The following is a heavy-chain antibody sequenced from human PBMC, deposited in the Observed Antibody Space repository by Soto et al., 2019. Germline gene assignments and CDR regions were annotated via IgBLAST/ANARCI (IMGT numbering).Heavy chain of an antibody. D-gene: IGHD4-17*01. CDR1: GFSFNNYA. Sequence: EVQLLESGGALVRPGGFLRLSCAASGFSFNNYALSWVRQAPGKGLEWVSTFSAGGRAYYAASMQGRFTIARDSSQDTVHLQISDLRPEDTAVYYCAKESLPEHYGDTLFDYWGQGTRVTVSS. CDR3: AKESLPEHYGDTLFDY. CDR2: FSAGGRA. V-gene: IGHV3-23*01. J-gene: IGHJ4*02.